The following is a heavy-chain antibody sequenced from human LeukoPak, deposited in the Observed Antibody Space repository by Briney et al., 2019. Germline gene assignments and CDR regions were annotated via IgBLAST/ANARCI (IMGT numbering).Heavy chain of an antibody. CDR3: VAVVDPPGSDGFDV. CDR1: GFTFGNSW. D-gene: IGHD5-12*01. Sequence: GGSLRLSCPASGFTFGNSWVHWVGQAPGKGLVWVSLINADGTTTTYADSVKGRFPISRDNARNTVSLQKNSLTIEDTAVYYCVAVVDPPGSDGFDVWGQGTMIAVSS. CDR2: INADGTTT. J-gene: IGHJ3*01. V-gene: IGHV3-74*01.